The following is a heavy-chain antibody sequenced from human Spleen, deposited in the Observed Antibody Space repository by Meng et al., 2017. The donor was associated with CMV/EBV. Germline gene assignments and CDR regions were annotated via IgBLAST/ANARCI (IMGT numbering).Heavy chain of an antibody. D-gene: IGHD3-3*01. V-gene: IGHV3-48*03. CDR2: ISSSGSTI. J-gene: IGHJ4*02. Sequence: GESLKISCAASGFTFSSYEMNWVRQAPGKGLEWVSYISSSGSTIYYAGSVKGRFTISRDNAKNSLYLQMNSLRAEDTAVYYCARGDFWSGWDYWGQGTLVTVSS. CDR3: ARGDFWSGWDY. CDR1: GFTFSSYE.